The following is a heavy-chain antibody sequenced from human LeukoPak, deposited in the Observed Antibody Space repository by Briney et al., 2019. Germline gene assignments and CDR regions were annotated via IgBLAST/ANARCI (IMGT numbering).Heavy chain of an antibody. CDR1: GFTFSSYG. CDR2: IHHDGSNK. V-gene: IGHV3-30*02. J-gene: IGHJ2*01. CDR3: ARAAYSSTWYSRYFDL. Sequence: GGSLRLSCAASGFTFSSYGMHWVRQAPGKGLDWVAFIHHDGSNKYYADSVRGRFTISRDNSKNTLYLQMNSLRAGDTAVYYCARAAYSSTWYSRYFDLWGRGTLVTVSS. D-gene: IGHD6-13*01.